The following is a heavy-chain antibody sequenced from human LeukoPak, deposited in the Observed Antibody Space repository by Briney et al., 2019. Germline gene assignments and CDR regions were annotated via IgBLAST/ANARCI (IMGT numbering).Heavy chain of an antibody. CDR1: GYSFTSYW. D-gene: IGHD1-1*01. V-gene: IGHV5-51*01. CDR2: IYPGDSDT. J-gene: IGHJ4*02. Sequence: GESLQISCKGSGYSFTSYWIGWVRPMPGKGLEWMGIIYPGDSDTRYSPSFQGQVTISADKSISTAYLQWSSLKASDTAMYYCARSPESVYNWNDIGYDYWGQGTLVTVSS. CDR3: ARSPESVYNWNDIGYDY.